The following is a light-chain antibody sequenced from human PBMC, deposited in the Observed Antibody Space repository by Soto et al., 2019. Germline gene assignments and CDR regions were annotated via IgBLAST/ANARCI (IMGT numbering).Light chain of an antibody. CDR1: SSDVGGYNY. Sequence: QSALTQPASVSGSPGQSITISCTGTSSDVGGYNYVSWYQQNPGKAPKLMIYDVSNRPSGVSNRFSGSKSGYTASLTISGLHAEDDADYFCSSNTSSTCLLVFGGGTNLTVL. CDR2: DVS. CDR3: SSNTSSTCLLV. V-gene: IGLV2-14*01. J-gene: IGLJ2*01.